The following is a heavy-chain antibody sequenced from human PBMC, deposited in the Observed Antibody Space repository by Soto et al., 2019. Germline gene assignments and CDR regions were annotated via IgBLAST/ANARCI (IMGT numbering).Heavy chain of an antibody. V-gene: IGHV4-39*01. CDR2: IYYSGYA. CDR3: ARPTSTDLRDPFDI. CDR1: GASISSTRYY. D-gene: IGHD4-17*01. Sequence: PSETLSLTCTVSGASISSTRYYWGWIRQPPGQGLEWIGSIYYSGYAYYNPSLKSRVTISVDTSRDQFSLNLRSMTAADTAVYYCARPTSTDLRDPFDIWGQGIMVTVS. J-gene: IGHJ3*02.